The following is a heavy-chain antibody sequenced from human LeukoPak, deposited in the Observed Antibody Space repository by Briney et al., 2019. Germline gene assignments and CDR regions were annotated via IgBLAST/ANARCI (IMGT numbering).Heavy chain of an antibody. J-gene: IGHJ4*02. CDR2: IIPIFGTA. Sequence: ASVKVSCKASGYTFTSYGISWVRQAPGQGLEWMGGIIPIFGTANYAQKFQGRVTITADESTSTAYMELSSLRSEDTAVYYCARKRGYSYGFDYWGQGTLVTVSS. CDR1: GYTFTSYG. CDR3: ARKRGYSYGFDY. D-gene: IGHD5-18*01. V-gene: IGHV1-69*13.